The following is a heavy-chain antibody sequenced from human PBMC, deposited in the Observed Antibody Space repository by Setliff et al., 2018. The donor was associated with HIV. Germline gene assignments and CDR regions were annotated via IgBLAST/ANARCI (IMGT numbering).Heavy chain of an antibody. V-gene: IGHV3-21*06. D-gene: IGHD3-10*01. Sequence: GGSLRLSCAASGFAFSSYSMNWVRQAPGKGLEWVSSISSSSSYIYYADSVRGRFTISRDNSKNILYLQMSSLRVEDTALYYCAKELEKGLWYGDHYFYYGMDVWGQGTTVTVSS. J-gene: IGHJ6*02. CDR2: ISSSSSYI. CDR1: GFAFSSYS. CDR3: AKELEKGLWYGDHYFYYGMDV.